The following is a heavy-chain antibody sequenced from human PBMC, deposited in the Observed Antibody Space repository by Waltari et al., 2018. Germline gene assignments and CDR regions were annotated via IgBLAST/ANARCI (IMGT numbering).Heavy chain of an antibody. J-gene: IGHJ4*02. V-gene: IGHV1-69*04. D-gene: IGHD6-6*01. CDR1: GGTFSSYA. Sequence: QVQLVQSGAEVKKPGSSVKVSCKPSGGTFSSYAISWVRQAPGHGLEWMGRIIPILGIANYAQKFQGRVTITADKSTSTAYMELSSLRSEDTAVYYCARDRGSIAARTRAGGHFDYWGQGTLVTVSS. CDR3: ARDRGSIAARTRAGGHFDY. CDR2: IIPILGIA.